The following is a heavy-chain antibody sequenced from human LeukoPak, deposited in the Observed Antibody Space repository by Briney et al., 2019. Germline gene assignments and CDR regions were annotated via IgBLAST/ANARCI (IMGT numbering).Heavy chain of an antibody. Sequence: ASVKVSCKASGYTFTSYGISWVRQAPGQGLEWMGWISAYNGNTNYAQKLQGRVTMTTDTSTGTAYMELRSLRSDDTAVYYCARDRRDYGDSRFDYWGQGTLVTVSS. CDR3: ARDRRDYGDSRFDY. V-gene: IGHV1-18*01. CDR1: GYTFTSYG. J-gene: IGHJ4*02. CDR2: ISAYNGNT. D-gene: IGHD4-17*01.